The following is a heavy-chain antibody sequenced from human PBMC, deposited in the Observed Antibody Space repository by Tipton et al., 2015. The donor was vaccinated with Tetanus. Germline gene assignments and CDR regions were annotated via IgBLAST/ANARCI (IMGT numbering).Heavy chain of an antibody. J-gene: IGHJ4*02. CDR1: GGSFSGNY. CDR2: INHRGGT. CDR3: ARLREIVRRSGWAFDY. V-gene: IGHV4-34*01. Sequence: TLSLTCGVSGGSFSGNYWSWVRQAPGKGLEWIGEINHRGGTMYNPSLKSRVTISGDTSKNQFSLNLTSVTAADTAVYYCARLREIVRRSGWAFDYWGQGILVSVAS. D-gene: IGHD5-12*01.